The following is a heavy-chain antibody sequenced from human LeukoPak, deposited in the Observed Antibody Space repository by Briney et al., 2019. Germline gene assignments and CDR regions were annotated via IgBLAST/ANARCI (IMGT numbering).Heavy chain of an antibody. CDR3: ARETGKRGMDV. J-gene: IGHJ6*02. CDR1: GFTFSSYA. V-gene: IGHV3-23*01. Sequence: PGGSLRLSCAASGFTFSSYAMSWVRQAPGKGLEWVSGISGSGDIKVYADSVKGRFTISRDNAKNTLYLQMNSLRAEDTAVYYCARETGKRGMDVWGQGTTVTVSS. CDR2: ISGSGDIK. D-gene: IGHD1-1*01.